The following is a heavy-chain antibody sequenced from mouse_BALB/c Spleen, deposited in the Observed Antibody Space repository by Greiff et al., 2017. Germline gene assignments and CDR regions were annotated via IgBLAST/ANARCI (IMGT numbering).Heavy chain of an antibody. CDR3: AKMDFTTFAY. J-gene: IGHJ3*01. Sequence: EVKLMESGAELVKPGASVKLSCTASGFNIKDTYMHWVKQRPEQGLEWIGRIDPANGNTKYDPKFQGKATITADTSSNTAYLQLSSLTSEDTAVYYCAKMDFTTFAYWGQGTLVTVSA. CDR1: GFNIKDTY. V-gene: IGHV14-3*02. CDR2: IDPANGNT. D-gene: IGHD1-1*01.